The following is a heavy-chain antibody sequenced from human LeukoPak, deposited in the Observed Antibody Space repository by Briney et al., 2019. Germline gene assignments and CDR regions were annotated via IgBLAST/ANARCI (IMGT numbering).Heavy chain of an antibody. J-gene: IGHJ4*02. D-gene: IGHD2-15*01. Sequence: SETLSLTCTVSGGSISSGGYYWRRIRQHPGKGLEWIGYIYYSGSTYYNPSLKSRVTISVDTSKNQFSLKLSSVTAADTAVYYCARDTRVAEFDYWGQGTLVTVSS. CDR2: IYYSGST. CDR1: GGSISSGGYY. CDR3: ARDTRVAEFDY. V-gene: IGHV4-31*03.